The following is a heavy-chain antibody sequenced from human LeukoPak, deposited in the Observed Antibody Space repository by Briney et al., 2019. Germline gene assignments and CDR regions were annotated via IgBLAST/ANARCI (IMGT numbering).Heavy chain of an antibody. Sequence: PGRSLRLSCTASGFTFSGYGMHWVRQAPGMGLEWVAIISYDGSNTFYGDSVKGRFTISRDNSKKTLYLQMNSLRTEDTAVYYRARDQTAVTGVWGTIDYWGQGTLVTVSS. V-gene: IGHV3-30*03. D-gene: IGHD2-8*02. CDR2: ISYDGSNT. CDR3: ARDQTAVTGVWGTIDY. J-gene: IGHJ4*02. CDR1: GFTFSGYG.